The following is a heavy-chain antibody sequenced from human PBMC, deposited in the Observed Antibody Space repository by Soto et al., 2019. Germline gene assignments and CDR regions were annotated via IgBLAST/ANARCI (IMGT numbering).Heavy chain of an antibody. CDR2: IYYSGST. D-gene: IGHD2-15*01. Sequence: SETLSLTCTVSGGSISSYYWSWIRQPPGKGLEWIGYIYYSGSTNYNPSLKSRVTISVDTSKNQFSLKLSSVTAADTAVYYCARGGPFGYCSGGSCYGRENYYYYYGMDVWGQGTTVTVSS. J-gene: IGHJ6*02. V-gene: IGHV4-59*01. CDR1: GGSISSYY. CDR3: ARGGPFGYCSGGSCYGRENYYYYYGMDV.